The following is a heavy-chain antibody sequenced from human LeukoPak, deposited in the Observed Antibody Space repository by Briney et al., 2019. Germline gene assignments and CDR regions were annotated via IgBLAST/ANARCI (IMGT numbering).Heavy chain of an antibody. V-gene: IGHV3-48*01. Sequence: GGSLRLSCAASGFTFSSYSMNWVRQAPGKGLEWVSYISSSSSTIYYADSVKGRFTISRDSSKNTLYVQMNSLRAEDTAVYYCAKGPLIEVAGTTWDYWGQGTLVTVSS. CDR1: GFTFSSYS. J-gene: IGHJ4*02. CDR3: AKGPLIEVAGTTWDY. D-gene: IGHD6-19*01. CDR2: ISSSSSTI.